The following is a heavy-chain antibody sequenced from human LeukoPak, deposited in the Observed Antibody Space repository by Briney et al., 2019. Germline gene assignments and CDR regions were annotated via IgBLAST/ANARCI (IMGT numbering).Heavy chain of an antibody. Sequence: GGSLRLSCAASGFTFRSYDMHWVRQAPGKGLQWVAVISYDGSNKYHTDSVKGRFTISRDNSKNTLYLQMNSLRAEDAAVYYCAKDSEIAAAGSYWYFDLWGRGTLVTVSS. J-gene: IGHJ2*01. D-gene: IGHD6-13*01. CDR2: ISYDGSNK. CDR1: GFTFRSYD. V-gene: IGHV3-30*18. CDR3: AKDSEIAAAGSYWYFDL.